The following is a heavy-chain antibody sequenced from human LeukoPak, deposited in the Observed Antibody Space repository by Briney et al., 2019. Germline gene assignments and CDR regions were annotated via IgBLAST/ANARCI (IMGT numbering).Heavy chain of an antibody. D-gene: IGHD1-26*01. V-gene: IGHV3-7*01. Sequence: GGSLRLSCAASGFTFSNYWMNWVRQAPGKGLEWVANIKEDGSEKYYVDSVKGRFTISRDNAKNTLYLQMNSLRVEDTAVYYCVRDRSGSNADYWGQGTLVAVSS. CDR1: GFTFSNYW. CDR2: IKEDGSEK. J-gene: IGHJ4*02. CDR3: VRDRSGSNADY.